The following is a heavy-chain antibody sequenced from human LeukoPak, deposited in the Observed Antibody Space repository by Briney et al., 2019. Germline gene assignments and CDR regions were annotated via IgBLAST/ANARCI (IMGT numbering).Heavy chain of an antibody. D-gene: IGHD5-24*01. J-gene: IGHJ4*02. CDR3: ARVDEVRWLQSPNIDY. Sequence: ASVKVSCKASGYTFTSYGISWVRQAPGQGLEWMGWISAYNGNTNYAQKLQGRVTMTTDTSTSTAYMELRSLRSDGTAVYYCARVDEVRWLQSPNIDYWGQGTLVTVSS. V-gene: IGHV1-18*01. CDR2: ISAYNGNT. CDR1: GYTFTSYG.